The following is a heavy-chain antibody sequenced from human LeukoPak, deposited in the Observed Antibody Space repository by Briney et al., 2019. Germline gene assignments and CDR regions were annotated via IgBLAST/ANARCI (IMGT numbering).Heavy chain of an antibody. D-gene: IGHD6-13*01. J-gene: IGHJ4*02. V-gene: IGHV4-61*02. Sequence: SETLSLTCTVSGGSISSGSYYWSWIRQPAGKGLEWIGRIYTSGSTNYNPSLKSRVTISVDTSNNQFSLQLNSVTPEDTAVYYCARDRSYSSSWYPYYFDYWGQGTLVTVSS. CDR2: IYTSGST. CDR1: GGSISSGSYY. CDR3: ARDRSYSSSWYPYYFDY.